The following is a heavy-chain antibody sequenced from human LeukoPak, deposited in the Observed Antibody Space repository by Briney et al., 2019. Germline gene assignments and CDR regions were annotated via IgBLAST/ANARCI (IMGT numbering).Heavy chain of an antibody. J-gene: IGHJ5*02. CDR3: ARGYCTSTSCSPPSP. D-gene: IGHD2-2*01. V-gene: IGHV3-30-3*01. CDR2: ISYDGSNK. CDR1: GSTFSSYA. Sequence: SGRSLRLSCAASGSTFSSYAMHWVRQAPGKGLEWVAVISYDGSNKYYADSVKGRFTISRDNSKNTLYLQMNSLRPEDTAVYYCARGYCTSTSCSPPSPWGQGTLVTVSS.